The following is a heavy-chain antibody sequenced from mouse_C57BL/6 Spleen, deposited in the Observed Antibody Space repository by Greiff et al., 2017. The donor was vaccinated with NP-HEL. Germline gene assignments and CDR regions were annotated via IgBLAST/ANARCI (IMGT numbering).Heavy chain of an antibody. J-gene: IGHJ3*01. CDR2: INPNNGGT. D-gene: IGHD3-2*02. CDR3: ARGSSGYVVAY. V-gene: IGHV1-26*01. Sequence: VQLQQSGPELVKPGASVKISCKASGYTFTDYYMNWVKQSHGKSLEWIGDINPNNGGTSYNQKFKGKATLTVDKSSSTAYMELRSLTSEDSAVYYCARGSSGYVVAYWGQGTLVTVSA. CDR1: GYTFTDYY.